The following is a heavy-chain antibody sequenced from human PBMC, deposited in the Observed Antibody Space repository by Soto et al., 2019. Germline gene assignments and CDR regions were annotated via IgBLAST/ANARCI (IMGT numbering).Heavy chain of an antibody. J-gene: IGHJ5*02. Sequence: GASVKVSCKASGYTFSDYYIHWLRQAPGQGLEWMGWINPNSGGTKYAPKFQGGVTMTRDTSITTAYMELSRLRSGDTAVYYCARHGFYGDYSSNYFDPWGQGTLVTVSS. V-gene: IGHV1-2*02. D-gene: IGHD4-17*01. CDR1: GYTFSDYY. CDR3: ARHGFYGDYSSNYFDP. CDR2: INPNSGGT.